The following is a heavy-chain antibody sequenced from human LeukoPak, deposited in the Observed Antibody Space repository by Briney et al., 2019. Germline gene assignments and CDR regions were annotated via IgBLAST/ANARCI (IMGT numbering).Heavy chain of an antibody. J-gene: IGHJ6*02. CDR2: ISGSGGST. CDR1: GFTFSSYA. CDR3: AKGPRGSSWYGPPVDYYYYGMDV. Sequence: PGGSLRLSCAASGFTFSSYAMSWVRQAPGKGLEWVSAISGSGGSTYYADSVKGRFTISRDNSKNTLYLQMNSLRAEDTAVYYCAKGPRGSSWYGPPVDYYYYGMDVWGQGTTVTVSS. V-gene: IGHV3-23*01. D-gene: IGHD6-13*01.